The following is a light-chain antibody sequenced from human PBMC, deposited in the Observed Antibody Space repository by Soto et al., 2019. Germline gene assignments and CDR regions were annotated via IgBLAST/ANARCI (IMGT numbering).Light chain of an antibody. Sequence: EVVITQSPATLSVSPGERATLSCRASQSVSSNLAWYQQKPGQAPRLLIHGASTRATGIPARFSGSGSGTEFSLTISSLXSEDFAVYYCQQYNNWPPITFGQGTRLEIK. CDR3: QQYNNWPPIT. J-gene: IGKJ5*01. V-gene: IGKV3-15*01. CDR2: GAS. CDR1: QSVSSN.